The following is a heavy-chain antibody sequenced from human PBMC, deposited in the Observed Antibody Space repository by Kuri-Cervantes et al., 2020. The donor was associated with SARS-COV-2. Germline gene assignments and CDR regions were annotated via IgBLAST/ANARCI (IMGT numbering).Heavy chain of an antibody. CDR3: ARASYQQLVHGWYFDL. Sequence: SETLSLTCTVSGGSISSSSYYWSWIRQPPGKGLEWIGYIYYSGSTNYNPSLKSRVTISVDTSKNQFSLKLSSVTAADTAVYYCARASYQQLVHGWYFDLWGRGTLVTVSS. CDR2: IYYSGST. J-gene: IGHJ2*01. V-gene: IGHV4-61*01. CDR1: GGSISSSSYY. D-gene: IGHD6-13*01.